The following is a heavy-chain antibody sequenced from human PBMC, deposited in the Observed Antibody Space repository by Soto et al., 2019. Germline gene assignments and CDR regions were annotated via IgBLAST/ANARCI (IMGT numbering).Heavy chain of an antibody. Sequence: SETLSLTCTVSVVSTSSDNYWRWIRQPPGKGLEWIGHIYYSGNTDYNPSLKSRLAISIDTSKNQFSLKLSSVTAADTAVYFCAREGGESSDGIYYFDSRGQGSLVTSPQ. CDR3: AREGGESSDGIYYFDS. CDR1: VVSTSSDNY. V-gene: IGHV4-30-4*01. D-gene: IGHD3-16*01. CDR2: IYYSGNT. J-gene: IGHJ4*02.